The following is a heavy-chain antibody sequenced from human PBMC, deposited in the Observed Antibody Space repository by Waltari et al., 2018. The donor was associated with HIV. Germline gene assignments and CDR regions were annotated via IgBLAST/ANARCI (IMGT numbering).Heavy chain of an antibody. CDR2: IKQDGREK. Sequence: EVQLVESGGGLVQPGGYLRLPCGDSGSPFRTLWLSWVRQAPGKGLEWLANIKQDGREKYYVDSVKGRFTISRDNAKNSLYLQMNSLRAEDTAVYYCASPSIRVGMDVWGQGTTVTVSS. CDR1: GSPFRTLW. V-gene: IGHV3-7*01. CDR3: ASPSIRVGMDV. D-gene: IGHD2-2*02. J-gene: IGHJ6*02.